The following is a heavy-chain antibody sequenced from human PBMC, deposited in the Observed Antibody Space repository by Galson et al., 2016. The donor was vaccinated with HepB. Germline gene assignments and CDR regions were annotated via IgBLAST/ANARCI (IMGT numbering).Heavy chain of an antibody. CDR2: INTYNGNT. CDR3: ARDVLRFFGGGHYYYGMDV. CDR1: GYTLTSYG. V-gene: IGHV1-18*01. Sequence: SVKVSRKASGYTLTSYGISWVRQAPGQGLEWMGWINTYNGNTNYAQKLQGRVTMTTDTSTSTAYMELRSLRSDDTAVYYCARDVLRFFGGGHYYYGMDVWGQGTTVTVSS. D-gene: IGHD3-3*01. J-gene: IGHJ6*02.